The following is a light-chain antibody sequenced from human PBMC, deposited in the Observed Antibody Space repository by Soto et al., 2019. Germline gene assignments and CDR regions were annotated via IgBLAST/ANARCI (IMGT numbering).Light chain of an antibody. CDR3: QQYGSSLP. Sequence: MVMKQSPATLSVSPGERVTLSCRASQSVFSKLAWYQQRPGQAPTLLIFDASRKTFGVPDRFTGIPQRLSGSGSGTDFTLTISRLEPEDFAVYYCQQYGSSLPFGQGTRLAIK. CDR1: QSVFSK. CDR2: DAS. J-gene: IGKJ5*01. V-gene: IGKV3-20*01.